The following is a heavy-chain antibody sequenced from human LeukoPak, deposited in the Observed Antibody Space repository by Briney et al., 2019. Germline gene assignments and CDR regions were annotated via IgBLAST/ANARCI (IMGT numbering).Heavy chain of an antibody. V-gene: IGHV3-23*01. Sequence: GGSLRLSCAASGFTFSSYAMSWVRQAPGKGLEWVSAVSGSGGSTYYADSVKGRFTISRDNSKNTLYLQMNSLRAEDTAVYYCAKGVPPRVVPAAINYWGQGTLVTVSS. CDR3: AKGVPPRVVPAAINY. CDR2: VSGSGGST. J-gene: IGHJ4*02. D-gene: IGHD2-2*01. CDR1: GFTFSSYA.